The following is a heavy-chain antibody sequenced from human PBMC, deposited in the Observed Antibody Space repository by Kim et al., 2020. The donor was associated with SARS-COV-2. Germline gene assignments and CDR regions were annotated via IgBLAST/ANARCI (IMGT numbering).Heavy chain of an antibody. Sequence: GGSLRLSCAXSGFTFSSYGMHWVRQAPGKGLEWVAVISYDGSNKYYADSVKGRFTISRDNSKNTLYLQMNSLRAEDTAVFYCATSGSYVPFDYWGQGTLVTVSS. CDR2: ISYDGSNK. J-gene: IGHJ4*02. CDR1: GFTFSSYG. D-gene: IGHD1-26*01. V-gene: IGHV3-30*03. CDR3: ATSGSYVPFDY.